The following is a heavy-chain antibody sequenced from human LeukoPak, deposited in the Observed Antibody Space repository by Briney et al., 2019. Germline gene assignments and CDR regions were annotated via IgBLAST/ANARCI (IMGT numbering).Heavy chain of an antibody. V-gene: IGHV3-33*06. D-gene: IGHD3-9*01. J-gene: IGHJ6*03. CDR1: GFTLRGNG. Sequence: RLSCAASGFTLRGNGRKGVGQAQGKGGGGGAVICKKGRKKYYADSVKGLFTISRDNSKNTLYLQMNSLRAEDTAVYYCAKDFLVNYDILTGYYPYYYYMDVWGKGTTVTVSS. CDR3: AKDFLVNYDILTGYYPYYYYMDV. CDR2: ICKKGRKK.